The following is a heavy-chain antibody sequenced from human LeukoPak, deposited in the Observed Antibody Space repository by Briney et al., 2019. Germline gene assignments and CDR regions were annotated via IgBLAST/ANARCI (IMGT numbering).Heavy chain of an antibody. Sequence: ASVTVSCTASGYTFTSNAMHWVRQAPGQRLEWMGCINPGNGNTKYSQKLQGRVTLTRDTSASTAYMELSSLRSEDTAIYYCASGWIEMATLDYWGQGTLVTVPS. CDR1: GYTFTSNA. CDR3: ASGWIEMATLDY. J-gene: IGHJ4*02. CDR2: INPGNGNT. V-gene: IGHV1-3*01. D-gene: IGHD5-24*01.